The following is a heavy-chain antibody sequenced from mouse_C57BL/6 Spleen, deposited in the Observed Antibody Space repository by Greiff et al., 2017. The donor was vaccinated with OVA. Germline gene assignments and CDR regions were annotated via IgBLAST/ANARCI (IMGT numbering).Heavy chain of an antibody. J-gene: IGHJ4*01. Sequence: QVQLQPPWAELVRPGSSVKLSCKASGYTFTSYWMHWVKQRPIQGLEWIGNIDPSDSDTHYNQKFKDKATLTVDKSSSTAYMQLSSLTSEDSAVYYCALITTVVGAMDYWGQGTSVTVSS. CDR1: GYTFTSYW. CDR2: IDPSDSDT. CDR3: ALITTVVGAMDY. V-gene: IGHV1-52*01. D-gene: IGHD1-1*01.